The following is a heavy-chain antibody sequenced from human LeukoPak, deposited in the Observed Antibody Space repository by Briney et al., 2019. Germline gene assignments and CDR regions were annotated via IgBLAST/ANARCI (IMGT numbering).Heavy chain of an antibody. J-gene: IGHJ3*02. D-gene: IGHD4-17*01. V-gene: IGHV1-18*01. CDR3: ARSNGDYGAFDI. CDR1: GGTFSSYA. Sequence: ASVKVSCKASGGTFSSYAITWVRQAPGQGLEWMGWISAYNGKTNYAQKLQGRVTMTTDTSTSTAHMELRGLRSDDTAVYYCARSNGDYGAFDIWGQGTMVTVSS. CDR2: ISAYNGKT.